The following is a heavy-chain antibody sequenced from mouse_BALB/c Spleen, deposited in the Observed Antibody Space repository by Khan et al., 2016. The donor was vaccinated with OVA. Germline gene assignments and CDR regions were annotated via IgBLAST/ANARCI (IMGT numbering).Heavy chain of an antibody. V-gene: IGHV5-9-3*01. D-gene: IGHD1-1*01. CDR3: ARHSFGPFAY. J-gene: IGHJ3*01. CDR1: GFTFSSYA. CDR2: INSDGTYT. Sequence: EVELVESGGGLVKPGGSLKLSCAASGFTFSSYAMSWVRQTPEKRLEWVATINSDGTYTYYPDSVKGRFTISRDKAKNTLYLQMSSLRSEGTAVYYCARHSFGPFAYWGQVPLVTVSA.